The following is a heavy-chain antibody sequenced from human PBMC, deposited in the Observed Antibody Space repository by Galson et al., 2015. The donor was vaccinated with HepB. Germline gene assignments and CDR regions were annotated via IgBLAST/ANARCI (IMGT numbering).Heavy chain of an antibody. J-gene: IGHJ2*01. V-gene: IGHV4-31*03. CDR1: GGSISSGGYY. CDR3: ARERGMGDYYDSSGYYFRYSDL. CDR2: IYYSGST. Sequence: TLSLTCTVSGGSISSGGYYWRWIRQHPGKGLEWIGYIYYSGSTYYNPSLKSRVTISVDTSKNQFSLKLSSVTAADTAVYYCARERGMGDYYDSSGYYFRYSDLWGRGTLVTVSS. D-gene: IGHD3-22*01.